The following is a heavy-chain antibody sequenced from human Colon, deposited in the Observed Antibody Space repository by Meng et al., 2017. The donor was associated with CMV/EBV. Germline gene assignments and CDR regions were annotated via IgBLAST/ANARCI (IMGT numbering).Heavy chain of an antibody. CDR2: IYHGESA. Sequence: LTCAVSGDSMSSSNWWSWVRQPPGKGLEWIGEIYHGESATYNPSLKSRVTISVDKFKNQLSLKLSSVTAADTAVYYCARNGFYSLDFWGQGTLVTVSS. J-gene: IGHJ4*02. D-gene: IGHD3-22*01. V-gene: IGHV4-4*02. CDR3: ARNGFYSLDF. CDR1: GDSMSSSNW.